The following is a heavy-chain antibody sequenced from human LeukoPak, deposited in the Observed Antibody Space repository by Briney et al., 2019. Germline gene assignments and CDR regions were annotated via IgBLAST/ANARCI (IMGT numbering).Heavy chain of an antibody. Sequence: PGGSLRLSCAASGFTFSSYGMNWVRQAPGKGLEWVSSISSSSSYIYYADSVKGRFTISRDNAKNSLYLQMNSLRAEDTAVYYCARSGSSGSFFISRRAQNDYWGQGTLVTVSS. CDR2: ISSSSSYI. V-gene: IGHV3-21*01. D-gene: IGHD6-19*01. CDR3: ARSGSSGSFFISRRAQNDY. J-gene: IGHJ4*02. CDR1: GFTFSSYG.